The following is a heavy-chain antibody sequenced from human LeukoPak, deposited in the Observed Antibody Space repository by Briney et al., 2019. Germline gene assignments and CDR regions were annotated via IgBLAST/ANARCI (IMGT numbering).Heavy chain of an antibody. J-gene: IGHJ6*02. V-gene: IGHV3-7*01. CDR3: ARDRANYYYYYGMDV. CDR1: GFTFSSYW. Sequence: GGSLRLSCAASGFTFSSYWVSWVRRAPGKGLEWVANIKQDGSEKYYVDSVKGRFTISRDNAKNSLYLQMNSLRAEDTAVYYCARDRANYYYYYGMDVWGQGTTVTVSS. CDR2: IKQDGSEK.